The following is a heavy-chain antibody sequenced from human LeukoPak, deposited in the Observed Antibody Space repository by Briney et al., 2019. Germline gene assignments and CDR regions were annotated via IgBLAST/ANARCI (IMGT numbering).Heavy chain of an antibody. V-gene: IGHV3-49*03. Sequence: GGSLRLSCTASGFTFGGYAMSWFRQAPGKGLEWVGFIRSKAYGGTTEYAASVKGRFTISRDDSKSIAYLQMNSLKTEDTAVYYCTRDWGTVTTANFDYWGQGTLVTVSS. CDR1: GFTFGGYA. CDR3: TRDWGTVTTANFDY. D-gene: IGHD4-17*01. J-gene: IGHJ4*02. CDR2: IRSKAYGGTT.